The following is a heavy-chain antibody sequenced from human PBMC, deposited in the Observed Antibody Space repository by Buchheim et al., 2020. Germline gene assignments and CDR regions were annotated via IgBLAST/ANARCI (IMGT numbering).Heavy chain of an antibody. CDR1: GFSFSNSW. D-gene: IGHD2-15*01. CDR3: ARGISTPGIDY. V-gene: IGHV3-7*01. Sequence: EVQLEESGGTVVQPGGSLRLSCAASGFSFSNSWMNWVRQAPGKGLVWVASINHDGSETYYVDSVNGRFTVHRDNVQKSLYLHMSSLRADDTAVYYCARGISTPGIDYWGQGTL. J-gene: IGHJ4*02. CDR2: INHDGSET.